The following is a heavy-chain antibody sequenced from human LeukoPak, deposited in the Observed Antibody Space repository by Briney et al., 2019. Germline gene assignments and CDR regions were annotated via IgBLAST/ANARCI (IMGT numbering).Heavy chain of an antibody. CDR3: ARETYYYDTSGYNVYEFYI. Sequence: PSETLSLTCTVSGGSIRSYQWSWIRQPPGKGLEWIGYIYYTGSTNYNPSLKSRVTISVDTSKNQFSLRLTSVTAADTAVYYCARETYYYDTSGYNVYEFYIWGQGTMVTVS. CDR1: GGSIRSYQ. V-gene: IGHV4-59*01. J-gene: IGHJ3*02. D-gene: IGHD3-22*01. CDR2: IYYTGST.